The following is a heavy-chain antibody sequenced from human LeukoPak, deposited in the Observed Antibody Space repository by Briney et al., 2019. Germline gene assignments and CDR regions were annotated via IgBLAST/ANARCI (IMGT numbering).Heavy chain of an antibody. V-gene: IGHV4-59*01. Sequence: SETLSLTCTVSGGSISSYYWSWIRQPPGKGLEWIGYIYYSGSTNYNPSLKSRVTISVDTSKNQFSLKLSSVTAADTAVYYCARAKYSSSWYYFDYWGQGTLVTVSS. D-gene: IGHD6-13*01. CDR3: ARAKYSSSWYYFDY. CDR1: GGSISSYY. CDR2: IYYSGST. J-gene: IGHJ4*02.